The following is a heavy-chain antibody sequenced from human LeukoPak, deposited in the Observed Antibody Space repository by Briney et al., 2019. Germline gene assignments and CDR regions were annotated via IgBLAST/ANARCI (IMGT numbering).Heavy chain of an antibody. CDR1: GGTFISYG. CDR2: IIPIFGTA. V-gene: IGHV1-69*01. J-gene: IGHJ4*02. CDR3: AREGWDYDSSY. D-gene: IGHD3-22*01. Sequence: GSSVKVSCKASGGTFISYGISWVRQAPGQGLEWMGGIIPIFGTANYAQKFQGRVTITADESTSTAYMELSSLRSEDTAVYYCAREGWDYDSSYWGQGTLVTVSS.